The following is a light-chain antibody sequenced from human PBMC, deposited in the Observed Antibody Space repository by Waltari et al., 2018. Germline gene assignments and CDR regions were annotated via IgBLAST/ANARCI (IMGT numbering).Light chain of an antibody. CDR2: VNSDGSH. CDR3: QTGGHGTWV. V-gene: IGLV4-69*01. Sequence: QLVLTQSPSASASLGASVKLTCPLSSGHSSNVIAWLQQQPEKGPRCLMRVNSDGSHSRGDEIPDRFSGSSSGAERYLTISSLQSEDEADYYCQTGGHGTWVFGGGTKLTVL. CDR1: SGHSSNV. J-gene: IGLJ3*02.